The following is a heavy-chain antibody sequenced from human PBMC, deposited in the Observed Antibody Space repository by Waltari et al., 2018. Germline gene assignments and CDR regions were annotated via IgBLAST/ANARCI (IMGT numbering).Heavy chain of an antibody. CDR3: AAQADSSGWVDY. J-gene: IGHJ4*02. V-gene: IGHV3-21*01. Sequence: EVQLVESGGGLVKPGGSLRPSCAASGFTFSSYSMHWVRQAPGKGLEWVSSISSSSSYIYYADSVKGRFTISRDNAKNSLYLQMNSLRAEDTAVYYCAAQADSSGWVDYWGQGTLVTVSS. CDR1: GFTFSSYS. D-gene: IGHD6-19*01. CDR2: ISSSSSYI.